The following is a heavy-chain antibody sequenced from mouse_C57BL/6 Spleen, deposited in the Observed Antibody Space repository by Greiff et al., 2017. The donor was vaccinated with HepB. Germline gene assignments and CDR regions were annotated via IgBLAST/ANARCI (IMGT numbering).Heavy chain of an antibody. CDR2: INPYNGGT. V-gene: IGHV1-19*01. CDR3: ASQGSSYFSMDY. D-gene: IGHD1-1*01. J-gene: IGHJ4*01. Sequence: VHVKQSGPVLVKPGASVKMSCKASGYTFTDYYMNWVKQSHGKSLEWIGVINPYNGGTSYNQKFKGKATLTVDKSSSTAYMELNSLTSEDSAVYYCASQGSSYFSMDYWGQGTSVTVSS. CDR1: GYTFTDYY.